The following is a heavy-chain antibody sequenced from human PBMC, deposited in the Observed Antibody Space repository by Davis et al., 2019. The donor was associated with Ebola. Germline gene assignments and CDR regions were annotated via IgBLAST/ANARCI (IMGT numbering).Heavy chain of an antibody. CDR3: ASDSSSWYGFYVY. V-gene: IGHV5-10-1*01. Sequence: KVSCKGSGHSFTSYWISWVRQMPGKGLEWMGRIDPSDSYTNYSPSFQGHVTISADKSISTAYLQWSSLKASDTAIYYCASDSSSWYGFYVYWGQGTLVTVSS. CDR2: IDPSDSYT. J-gene: IGHJ4*02. D-gene: IGHD6-13*01. CDR1: GHSFTSYW.